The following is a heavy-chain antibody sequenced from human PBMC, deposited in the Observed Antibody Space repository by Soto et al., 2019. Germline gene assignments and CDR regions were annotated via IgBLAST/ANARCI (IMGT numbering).Heavy chain of an antibody. J-gene: IGHJ4*02. D-gene: IGHD2-15*01. CDR1: GGTFSSYA. Sequence: QVQLVQSGAEVKKPGSSVKVSCKASGGTFSSYAISWVRQAPGQGLEWLGGIIPIFGTANYAQKFQGRVTITADKSTSTAYMELSSLRSEDTAVYYCARDCCSGGSCYSYYFDYWGQGTLVTVSS. V-gene: IGHV1-69*06. CDR2: IIPIFGTA. CDR3: ARDCCSGGSCYSYYFDY.